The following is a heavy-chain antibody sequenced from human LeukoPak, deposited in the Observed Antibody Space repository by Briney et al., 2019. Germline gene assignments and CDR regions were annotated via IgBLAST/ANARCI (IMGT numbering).Heavy chain of an antibody. Sequence: GSLRLSCAASGFTFSDYYMSWIRQAPGKGLEWVSYISSASSYTSYADSVNGRFTISRDNAKNSLYLQMNSLRAEDTAVYYCARGQYCTNGVCYDAFDIWGQGTTVTVSS. CDR2: ISSASSYT. V-gene: IGHV3-11*06. D-gene: IGHD2-8*01. J-gene: IGHJ3*02. CDR3: ARGQYCTNGVCYDAFDI. CDR1: GFTFSDYY.